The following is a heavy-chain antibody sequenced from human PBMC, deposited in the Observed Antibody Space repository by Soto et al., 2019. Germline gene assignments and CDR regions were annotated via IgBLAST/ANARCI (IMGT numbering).Heavy chain of an antibody. CDR2: ISSSGGTT. J-gene: IGHJ4*02. D-gene: IGHD1-26*01. CDR3: AKDLAGATIGY. V-gene: IGHV3-23*01. CDR1: GFTFSEHA. Sequence: TGGSLRLSCGASGFTFSEHAMRWVRQAPGKGLEWVSSISSSGGTTSYTDSVKGRFTISRDNSKNTLYLQMNSLRAEDTAVYYCAKDLAGATIGYWGQGTLVTVSS.